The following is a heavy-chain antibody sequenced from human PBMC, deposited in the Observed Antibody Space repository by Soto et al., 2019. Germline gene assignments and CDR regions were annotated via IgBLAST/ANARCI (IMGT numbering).Heavy chain of an antibody. V-gene: IGHV4-31*03. CDR1: GGSISSGGYY. J-gene: IGHJ3*02. CDR2: IYYSGST. CDR3: ARVGGLGSCRYTGSAFDI. D-gene: IGHD3-16*02. Sequence: SETLSLTCTVSGGSISSGGYYWSWIRQHPGKGLEWIGYIYYSGSTYYNPSLKSRVTISVDTSKNQFSLKLSSVTAADTAVYYCARVGGLGSCRYTGSAFDIWGQGTMVTV.